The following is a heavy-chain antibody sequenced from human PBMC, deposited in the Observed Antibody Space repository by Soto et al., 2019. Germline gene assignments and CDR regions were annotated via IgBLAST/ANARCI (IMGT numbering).Heavy chain of an antibody. V-gene: IGHV1-3*01. Sequence: QVQLVQSGAEVKKPGASVKVSCKASGYTFTSYAMHWVRQAPGQRLEWMGWINAGNGNTKYSQKFQGRVTITRDTSASTAYMELSSLRSEDTVVYYCARDTNYYHRSRFDYWGQGTLVTVSS. D-gene: IGHD3-22*01. CDR2: INAGNGNT. CDR1: GYTFTSYA. J-gene: IGHJ4*02. CDR3: ARDTNYYHRSRFDY.